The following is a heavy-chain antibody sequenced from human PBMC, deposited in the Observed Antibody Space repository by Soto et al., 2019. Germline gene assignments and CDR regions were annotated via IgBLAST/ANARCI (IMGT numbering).Heavy chain of an antibody. CDR1: GYNFSAYY. J-gene: IGHJ4*02. D-gene: IGHD5-18*01. CDR3: ARETDTSMVDY. CDR2: LNPRNGQT. Sequence: QVQLVQSGAEVKKPGASGKVSCQTSGYNFSAYYFNWVRQAAGQGPEWMGWLNPRNGQTGYVQKFRGRVTMTRDTSIATVYLELSRLTSEDTAIYFCARETDTSMVDYWGQGTLVTVSS. V-gene: IGHV1-8*01.